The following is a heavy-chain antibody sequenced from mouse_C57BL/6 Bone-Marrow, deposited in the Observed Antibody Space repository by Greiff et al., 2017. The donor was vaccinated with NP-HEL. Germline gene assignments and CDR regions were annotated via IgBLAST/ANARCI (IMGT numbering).Heavy chain of an antibody. CDR3: ARGTDFDY. V-gene: IGHV1-19*01. Sequence: EVQVVESGPVLVKPGASVKMSCKASGYTFTDYYMNWVKQSHGKSLEWIGVINPYNGGTSYNQKFKGKATLTVDKSSSTAYMELNSLTSEDSAVYYCARGTDFDYWGQGTTLTVSS. CDR1: GYTFTDYY. J-gene: IGHJ2*01. CDR2: INPYNGGT. D-gene: IGHD4-1*01.